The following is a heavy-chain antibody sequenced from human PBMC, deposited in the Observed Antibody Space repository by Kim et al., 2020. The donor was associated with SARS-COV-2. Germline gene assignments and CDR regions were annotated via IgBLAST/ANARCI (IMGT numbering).Heavy chain of an antibody. Sequence: GGSLRLSCAASGFTFSSYAMHGVRQTPDKGLEWVAVMSDDGSNTYYADSVKGRFTISRDNSKNTLYLKMNSLRAEHTAVYYCARVTGNSGYTYVPYYFDYWGQGPLVTVSS. J-gene: IGHJ4*02. CDR3: ARVTGNSGYTYVPYYFDY. CDR1: GFTFSSYA. D-gene: IGHD5-12*01. CDR2: MSDDGSNT. V-gene: IGHV3-30*04.